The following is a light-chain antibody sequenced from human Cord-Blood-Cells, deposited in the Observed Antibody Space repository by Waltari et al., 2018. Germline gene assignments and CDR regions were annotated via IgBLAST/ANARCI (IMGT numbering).Light chain of an antibody. CDR3: QQSYSTPWT. CDR2: AAS. CDR1: QSISSY. V-gene: IGKV1-39*01. J-gene: IGKJ1*01. Sequence: DIQMTQSPSSLSASVGDRVTITCRASQSISSYLNWYQQKPGKAPKLLIYAASSLQSGVPSGFSGSGSGTDFTLTISSLQPEDFATYYCQQSYSTPWTFGRGTKVEIK.